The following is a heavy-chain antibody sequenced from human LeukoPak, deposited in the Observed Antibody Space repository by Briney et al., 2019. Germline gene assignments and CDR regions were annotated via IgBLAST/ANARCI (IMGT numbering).Heavy chain of an antibody. CDR3: VREGRSSRWDDWYFDL. CDR1: GFTFNNYA. D-gene: IGHD6-13*01. V-gene: IGHV3-23*01. CDR2: ISKSGDYT. Sequence: GGSLRLSCAASGFTFNNYALSWVRQAPGKGLEWVAAISKSGDYTHYADSLKGRFTISRDNSKNTLYLQMDSLRVGDTAVYYCVREGRSSRWDDWYFDLWGRGTLVTVSS. J-gene: IGHJ2*01.